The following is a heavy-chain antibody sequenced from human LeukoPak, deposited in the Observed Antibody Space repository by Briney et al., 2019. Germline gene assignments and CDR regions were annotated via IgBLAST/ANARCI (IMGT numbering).Heavy chain of an antibody. D-gene: IGHD2-21*01. V-gene: IGHV1-69*08. J-gene: IGHJ5*02. CDR1: GGTFSNYT. Sequence: SVKVSCXASGGTFSNYTISWVRQARGQGLEWMGKIIPIAGRANYAQKFQGRVTITADKSKSTVYMELSSLRSEDTAVYYCARDNFASIPRWFDPWGQGTLVTVSS. CDR3: ARDNFASIPRWFDP. CDR2: IIPIAGRA.